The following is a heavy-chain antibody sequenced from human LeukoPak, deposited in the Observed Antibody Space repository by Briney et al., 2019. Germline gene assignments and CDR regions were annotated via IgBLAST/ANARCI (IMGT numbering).Heavy chain of an antibody. D-gene: IGHD3-3*01. CDR1: GGSSSGYY. J-gene: IGHJ4*02. V-gene: IGHV4-34*01. Sequence: SETLSLTSAVYGGSSSGYYCSWIRHPPGKGLEWIAEINHSGITNYNPSLTSRVTISVDTSKTQRSLKLSSVTAAETAVYYCARDPRRSTIFGVVIRGGYFDYWGEGTLVTVSS. CDR3: ARDPRRSTIFGVVIRGGYFDY. CDR2: INHSGIT.